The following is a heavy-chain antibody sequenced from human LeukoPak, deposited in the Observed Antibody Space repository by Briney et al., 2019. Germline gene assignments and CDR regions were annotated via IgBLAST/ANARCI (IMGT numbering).Heavy chain of an antibody. CDR3: ARHQA. J-gene: IGHJ4*02. V-gene: IGHV3-30*03. CDR2: ISYDGSNK. CDR1: GFTFSSYG. Sequence: GRSLRLSCAASGFTFSSYGMHWVRQAPGKGLEWVAIISYDGSNKYYSDSVKSRFTISRDNSKNTLYLQMNSLRAEDTAVYYCARHQAWGQGTLVTVSS.